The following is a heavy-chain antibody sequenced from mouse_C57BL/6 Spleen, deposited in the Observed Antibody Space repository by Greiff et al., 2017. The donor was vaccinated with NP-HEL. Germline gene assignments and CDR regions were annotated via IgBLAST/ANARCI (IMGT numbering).Heavy chain of an antibody. CDR3: VRQRTGSFDY. V-gene: IGHV10-1*01. CDR2: IRSKSNNYAT. D-gene: IGHD4-1*01. CDR1: GFSFNTYA. Sequence: EVQGVESGGGLVQPKGSLKLSCAASGFSFNTYAMNWVRQAPGKGLEWVARIRSKSNNYATYYADSVKDRFTISRDDSESMLYLQMNNLKTEDTAMYYCVRQRTGSFDYWGQGTTLTVSS. J-gene: IGHJ2*01.